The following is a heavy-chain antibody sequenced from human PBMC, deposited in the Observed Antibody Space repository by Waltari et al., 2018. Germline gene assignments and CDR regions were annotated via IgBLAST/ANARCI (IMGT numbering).Heavy chain of an antibody. CDR1: GFTFDDYA. D-gene: IGHD6-19*01. V-gene: IGHV3-9*03. CDR3: AKGPSSSGWYYFDY. Sequence: EVQLVESGGGLVQPGRSLRLSCAACGFTFDDYAMHWVRKAPGKGLEWVSGISWNRGSIGYADSVKGRFTISRDNAKNSLYLQMNSLRAEDMALYYCAKGPSSSGWYYFDYWGQGTLVTVSS. J-gene: IGHJ4*02. CDR2: ISWNRGSI.